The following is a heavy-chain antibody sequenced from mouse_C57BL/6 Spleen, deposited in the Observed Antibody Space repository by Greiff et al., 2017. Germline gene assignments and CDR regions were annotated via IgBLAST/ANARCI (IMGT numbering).Heavy chain of an antibody. Sequence: VKLMESGAELVKPGASVKLSCKASGYTFTEYAIHWVKQRSGQGLEWIGWFYPGSGSIKYNEKFKDKATLTVDKPSSTAYMQLRSLTSEDSAVYYCARRGGSSPYYYAMDYWGQGTSVTVSS. CDR3: ARRGGSSPYYYAMDY. J-gene: IGHJ4*01. V-gene: IGHV1-62-2*01. D-gene: IGHD1-1*01. CDR2: FYPGSGSI. CDR1: GYTFTEYA.